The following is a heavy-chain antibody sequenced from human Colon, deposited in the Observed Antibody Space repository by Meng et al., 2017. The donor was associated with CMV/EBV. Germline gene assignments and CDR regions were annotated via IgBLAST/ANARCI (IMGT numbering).Heavy chain of an antibody. CDR2: ISPDSGGT. CDR1: GYTFTGYY. Sequence: ASVKVSCKASGYTFTGYYMHWVRQAPGQGLEWMGWISPDSGGTNYAQKFQGRVTMTRDTSITTVYMEVSRLRSDDTSVYYCARGAITGTTIPLYYYYYGMDVWGQGTTVTVSS. CDR3: ARGAITGTTIPLYYYYYGMDV. V-gene: IGHV1-2*02. D-gene: IGHD1-7*01. J-gene: IGHJ6*02.